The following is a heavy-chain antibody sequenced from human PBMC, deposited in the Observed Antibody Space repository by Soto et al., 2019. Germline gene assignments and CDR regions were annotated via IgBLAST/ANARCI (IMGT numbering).Heavy chain of an antibody. CDR2: IYSGGST. J-gene: IGHJ3*01. CDR3: ARYYDSAAGGAFDF. V-gene: IGHV3-53*01. D-gene: IGHD3-22*01. CDR1: GFTVSSNY. Sequence: EVQLVESGGGLIQPGGSLRLSCAASGFTVSSNYMSWVRQAPGKGLEWVSVIYSGGSTYYADSVKGRFTISRDNSKNTLYLQMNSLGAEDTAVYYWARYYDSAAGGAFDFWGRGTMVTVSS.